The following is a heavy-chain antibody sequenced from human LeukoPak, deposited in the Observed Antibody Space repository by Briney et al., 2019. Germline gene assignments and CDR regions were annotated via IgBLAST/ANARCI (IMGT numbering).Heavy chain of an antibody. Sequence: GGSLRLSCAASGFTFSSYSMNWVRQAPGKGLEWVSSISSSSSYIYYADSVKGRFTISRDNAKNSLYLQMNSLRAEDTAVYYCARLIWFGNYGMDVWGQGTTVTVSS. CDR2: ISSSSSYI. D-gene: IGHD3-10*01. J-gene: IGHJ6*02. V-gene: IGHV3-21*01. CDR1: GFTFSSYS. CDR3: ARLIWFGNYGMDV.